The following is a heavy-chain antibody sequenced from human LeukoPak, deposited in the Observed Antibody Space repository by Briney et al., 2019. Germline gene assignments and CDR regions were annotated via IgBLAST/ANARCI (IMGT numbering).Heavy chain of an antibody. J-gene: IGHJ4*02. D-gene: IGHD6-13*01. CDR1: GYTFTSYG. CDR3: ARDVGQQLVPYDY. CDR2: ISAYNGNT. V-gene: IGHV1-18*01. Sequence: ASVKVSCKASGYTFTSYGISWVRQAPGQGLEWMGWISAYNGNTNYAQKLQGRVTMTTDTSTSTAHMELRSLRSDDTAVYYCARDVGQQLVPYDYWGQGTLVTVSS.